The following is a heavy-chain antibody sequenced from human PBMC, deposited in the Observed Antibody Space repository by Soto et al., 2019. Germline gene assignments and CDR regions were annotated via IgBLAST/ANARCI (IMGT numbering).Heavy chain of an antibody. CDR2: IYHSGST. D-gene: IGHD3-16*01. CDR1: GGSISSGGYS. V-gene: IGHV4-30-2*01. J-gene: IGHJ4*02. CDR3: ARGPPFH. Sequence: SETLSLTCAVSGGSISSGGYSWSWIRQPPGKGLEWIGYIYHSGSTYYNPTLKSRVTISVDRSKNQFSLKLSSVTAADTAVYYCARGPPFHWGQGTLVTVSS.